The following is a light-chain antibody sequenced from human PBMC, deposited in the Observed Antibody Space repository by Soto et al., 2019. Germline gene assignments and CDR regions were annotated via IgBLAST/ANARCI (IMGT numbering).Light chain of an antibody. Sequence: NFMLTQPHSVSESPGQTVIISCTRSSGAIASNSVQWYQQRPGSAPSTVIYEDNQRPSGVPDRFSGSTDGSSNSASLTISGLQTEDEADYYCQSYDSNTVVFGGGTQLTV. CDR2: EDN. V-gene: IGLV6-57*04. CDR3: QSYDSNTVV. CDR1: SGAIASNS. J-gene: IGLJ2*01.